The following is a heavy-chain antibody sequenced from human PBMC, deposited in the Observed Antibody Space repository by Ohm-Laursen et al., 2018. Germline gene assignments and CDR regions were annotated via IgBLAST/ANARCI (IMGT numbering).Heavy chain of an antibody. Sequence: SLRLSCAASGFTFSSYAMSWVRQAPGKGLEWVPAISGSGGSTYYADSVKGRFTISRDNSKNTLYLQMNSLRAEDTAVYYCAKDSGSIHHYYYYGMDVWGQGTTVTVSS. CDR3: AKDSGSIHHYYYYGMDV. J-gene: IGHJ6*02. CDR2: ISGSGGST. CDR1: GFTFSSYA. V-gene: IGHV3-23*01. D-gene: IGHD2/OR15-2a*01.